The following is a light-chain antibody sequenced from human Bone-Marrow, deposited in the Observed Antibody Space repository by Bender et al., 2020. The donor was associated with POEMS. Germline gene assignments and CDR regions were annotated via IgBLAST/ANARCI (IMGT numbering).Light chain of an antibody. J-gene: IGLJ1*01. CDR1: NSDIGSYNF. CDR2: EGV. CDR3: CSSAGSATYV. V-gene: IGLV2-23*01. Sequence: QSALTQPASVSGSPGQSITISCTATNSDIGSYNFVSWYQQHPGKAPKLMIYEGVKRPSGVSNRFSGSKSGNTASLTISGLQAEDEADYYCCSSAGSATYVLGTGTKVTVL.